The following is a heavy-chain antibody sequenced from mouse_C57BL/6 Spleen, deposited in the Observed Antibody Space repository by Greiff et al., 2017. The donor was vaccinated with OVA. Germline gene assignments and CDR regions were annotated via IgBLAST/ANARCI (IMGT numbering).Heavy chain of an antibody. V-gene: IGHV5-17*01. CDR1: GFTFSDYG. CDR2: ISRGSSPI. Sequence: EVQGVESGGGLVKPGGSLKLSCAASGFTFSDYGMHWVRQAPEKGLEWVAYISRGSSPIYYADTVKGRFTISRDNAKNTLFLQMTSLRSEDTAMYYCARNYYYAMDYWGQGTSVTVSS. CDR3: ARNYYYAMDY. J-gene: IGHJ4*01.